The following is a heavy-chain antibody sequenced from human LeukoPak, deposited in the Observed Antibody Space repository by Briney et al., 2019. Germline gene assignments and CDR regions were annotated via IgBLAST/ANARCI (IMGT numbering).Heavy chain of an antibody. J-gene: IGHJ4*02. CDR1: NIAFRSSE. CDR3: AREGITMIVVANFYFDY. D-gene: IGHD3-22*01. CDR2: ISSSSSYI. V-gene: IGHV3-21*01. Sequence: GGSLHLSCAASNIAFRSSEMNWVRPAPGEGLEWGSSISSSSSYIYYADSVKGRFTISRDNAKKSLYLQMNSLRAEDTAVYYCAREGITMIVVANFYFDYWGQGTLVTVSS.